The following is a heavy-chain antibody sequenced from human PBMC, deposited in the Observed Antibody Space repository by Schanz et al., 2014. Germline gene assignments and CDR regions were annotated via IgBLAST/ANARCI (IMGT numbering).Heavy chain of an antibody. Sequence: EVQLVQSGGGLVQPGGSLRLSCAASGFTFSGYSMNWVRQAPGKGLEWVARINSVGSNTDYADSVTGRFTISRDNSKNTLYLQMNSLRAEDTAVYYCAKGRFGELSAFDIWGQGTMVTVSS. CDR2: INSVGSNT. CDR3: AKGRFGELSAFDI. CDR1: GFTFSGYS. V-gene: IGHV3-74*01. J-gene: IGHJ3*02. D-gene: IGHD3-10*01.